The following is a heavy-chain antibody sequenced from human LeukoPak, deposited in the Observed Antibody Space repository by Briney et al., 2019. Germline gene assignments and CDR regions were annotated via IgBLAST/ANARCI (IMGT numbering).Heavy chain of an antibody. J-gene: IGHJ4*02. D-gene: IGHD4-17*01. CDR1: GGSISSYY. CDR3: ARDAYGDYGGYFDY. Sequence: SETLSLTCTVSGGSISSYYWSWIRQPPGKGLEWIGYIHYSGSTNYNPSLKSRVTISVDTSKNQFSLKLSSVTAADTAVYYCARDAYGDYGGYFDYWGQGTLVTVSS. CDR2: IHYSGST. V-gene: IGHV4-59*01.